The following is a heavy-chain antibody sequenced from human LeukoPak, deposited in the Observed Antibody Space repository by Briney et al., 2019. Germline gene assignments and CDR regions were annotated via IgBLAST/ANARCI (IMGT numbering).Heavy chain of an antibody. D-gene: IGHD3-10*01. CDR3: AGADPSGSGSWAYHYYYYMDV. J-gene: IGHJ6*03. CDR1: GGSISSYY. V-gene: IGHV4-4*07. CDR2: IYTSGST. Sequence: PSETLSLTCTVSGGSISSYYWSWIRQPAGKGLEWIGRIYTSGSTNYSPSLKSRVTISVDTSNNQFSLKLSSVTAADTAVYYCAGADPSGSGSWAYHYYYYMDVWGKGSTVTVSS.